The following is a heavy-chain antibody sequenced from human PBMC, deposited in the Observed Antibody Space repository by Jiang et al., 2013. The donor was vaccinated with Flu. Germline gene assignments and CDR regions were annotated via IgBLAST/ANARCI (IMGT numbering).Heavy chain of an antibody. J-gene: IGHJ4*02. CDR1: GYTFTSYY. CDR3: ARDGIAAAGTAPGGYFDY. D-gene: IGHD6-13*01. CDR2: INPSGGST. V-gene: IGHV1-46*01. Sequence: KKPGASVKVSCKASGYTFTSYYMHWVRQAPGQGLEWMGIINPSGGSTSYAQKFQGRVTMTRDTSTSTVYMELSSLRSEDTAVYYCARDGIAAAGTAPGGYFDYWGQGTLVTVSS.